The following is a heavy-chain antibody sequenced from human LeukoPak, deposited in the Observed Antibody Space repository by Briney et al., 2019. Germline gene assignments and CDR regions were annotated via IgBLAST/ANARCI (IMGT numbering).Heavy chain of an antibody. J-gene: IGHJ3*02. D-gene: IGHD3-10*01. CDR2: INHSGST. V-gene: IGHV4-34*01. Sequence: SETLSLTCAVYGGSFSGYYWSWIRQPPGKGLEWIGEINHSGSTNYSPSLKSRVTISVDTSKNQFSLKLSSVTAADTAVYYCARARARYYGSGSWDFDIWGQGTMVTVSS. CDR1: GGSFSGYY. CDR3: ARARARYYGSGSWDFDI.